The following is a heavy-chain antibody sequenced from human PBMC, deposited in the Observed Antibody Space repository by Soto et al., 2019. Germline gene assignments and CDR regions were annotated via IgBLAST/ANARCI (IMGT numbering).Heavy chain of an antibody. V-gene: IGHV3-7*03. J-gene: IGHJ4*02. D-gene: IGHD3-9*01. CDR2: IKKDGTEK. CDR3: ARGPSYSDYSNDWFFDS. Sequence: GGSLRLSCAASGFTFSGYWMTWVRQAPGKGLEWVADIKKDGTEKYYADSVKGRFTISRDNAKNSVYLQMDGLTVEDTAVYRCARGPSYSDYSNDWFFDSWGQGALVTVSS. CDR1: GFTFSGYW.